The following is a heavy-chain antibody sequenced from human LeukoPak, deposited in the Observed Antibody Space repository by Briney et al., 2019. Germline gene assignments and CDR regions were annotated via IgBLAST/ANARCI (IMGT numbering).Heavy chain of an antibody. J-gene: IGHJ5*02. CDR2: ISDSGST. V-gene: IGHV4-59*01. CDR3: ARELGYCSGGTCYGFDP. CDR1: GGSINSYY. D-gene: IGHD2-15*01. Sequence: SQTLSLTCTVSGGSINSYYWSWIRQPPGKGLEWIGYISDSGSTNYNPSLKSRVTISVDTSKNQFSLKLSSVTAADTAVYYCARELGYCSGGTCYGFDPWGQGTLVTVSS.